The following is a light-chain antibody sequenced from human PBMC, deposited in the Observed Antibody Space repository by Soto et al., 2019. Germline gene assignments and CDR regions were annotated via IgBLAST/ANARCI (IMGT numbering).Light chain of an antibody. Sequence: QSVLTQPPSVSGSPGQSVTISCTGTSSDVGAYNRVSWYQQPPGTAPKLMIYEVSYRPSGAPDRFSGSKSDNTASLTISGLQAEDEADYYCSSYTSSGTVVFGGGTKLTVL. J-gene: IGLJ2*01. V-gene: IGLV2-18*02. CDR2: EVS. CDR3: SSYTSSGTVV. CDR1: SSDVGAYNR.